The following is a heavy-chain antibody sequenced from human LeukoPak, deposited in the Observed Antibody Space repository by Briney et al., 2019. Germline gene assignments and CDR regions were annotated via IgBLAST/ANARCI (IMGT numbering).Heavy chain of an antibody. Sequence: PSETLSLTCTVSGGSISTNHYWNWIRQPAGKGLEWIGRIYISGSTNYNPSLQSRITVSVDTSKNQFSLKLRSVTPADTAVYYCARHSDPAAGTLFDYWGQGTLVTVSS. CDR2: IYISGST. CDR1: GGSISTNHY. V-gene: IGHV4-4*07. J-gene: IGHJ4*02. CDR3: ARHSDPAAGTLFDY. D-gene: IGHD6-13*01.